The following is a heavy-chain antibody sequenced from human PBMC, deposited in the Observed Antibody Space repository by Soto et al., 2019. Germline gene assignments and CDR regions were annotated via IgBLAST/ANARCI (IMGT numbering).Heavy chain of an antibody. J-gene: IGHJ5*02. V-gene: IGHV4-34*01. CDR1: GGSFSGYY. D-gene: IGHD4-17*01. CDR2: INHSGST. Sequence: SETLSLTCAVYGGSFSGYYWSWIRQPPGKGLEWIGEINHSGSTNYNPSLKSRVTISVDTSKNQFSLKLSSVTAADTAIYYCARHYGAFDPWGQGTRVTVSS. CDR3: ARHYGAFDP.